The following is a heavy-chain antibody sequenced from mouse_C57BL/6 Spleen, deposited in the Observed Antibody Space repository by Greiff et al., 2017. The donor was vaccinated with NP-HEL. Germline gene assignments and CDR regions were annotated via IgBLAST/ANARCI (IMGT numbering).Heavy chain of an antibody. J-gene: IGHJ1*03. D-gene: IGHD1-1*01. V-gene: IGHV1-64*01. CDR1: GYTFTSSW. Sequence: QVQLQQPGAALVKPGASVTLSCKASGYTFTSSWMHWVKQRPGQGLAWIGMLHPNSGSTNSNETFKSTATLTVDKSSSTAFLQLSSLTSEDSAVYYCARTDYYGSSYWYFDVWGTGTTVTVSS. CDR3: ARTDYYGSSYWYFDV. CDR2: LHPNSGST.